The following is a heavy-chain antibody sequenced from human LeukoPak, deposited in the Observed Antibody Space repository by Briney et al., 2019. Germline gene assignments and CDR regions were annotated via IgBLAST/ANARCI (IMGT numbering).Heavy chain of an antibody. V-gene: IGHV4-59*01. D-gene: IGHD3-10*01. J-gene: IGHJ5*02. CDR3: AGDDGSTQGGGFDP. CDR1: GGSISGYY. CDR2: IYYSGST. Sequence: SETLSLTCTVSGGSISGYYWNWIRQPPGKGLEWIGYIYYSGSTNYNPSLKSRVTISVDTSKSQFSVKLSSVTAADTAVYYCAGDDGSTQGGGFDPWGQGILVTVSS.